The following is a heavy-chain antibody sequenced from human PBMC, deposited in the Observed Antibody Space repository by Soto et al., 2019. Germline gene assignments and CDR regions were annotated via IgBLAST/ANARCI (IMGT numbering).Heavy chain of an antibody. D-gene: IGHD6-13*01. V-gene: IGHV3-23*01. J-gene: IGHJ5*02. CDR1: GFTFSSYA. CDR2: IGGSGFST. Sequence: PGGSLRLSCAASGFTFSSYAMGWVRQAPGKGLEWVSTIGGSGFSTYYADSVKGRFTISRDNSKNTLYLQMNSLRADDTAVYYCAKDTYRSSSYPNYFDPWGQGTLVTVSS. CDR3: AKDTYRSSSYPNYFDP.